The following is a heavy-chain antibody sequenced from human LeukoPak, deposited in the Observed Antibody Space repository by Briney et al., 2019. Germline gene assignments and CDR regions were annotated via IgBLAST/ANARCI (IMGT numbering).Heavy chain of an antibody. V-gene: IGHV1-69*05. J-gene: IGHJ5*02. CDR2: IIPIFGTA. D-gene: IGHD3-3*01. Sequence: ASVKVSCKASGGTFSSYAISWVRQAPGQGLEWMGRIIPIFGTANYAQKFQGRVTITTDESTSTAYMELSSLRSEDTAVYYCARVGYDFWSDNWFDPWGQGTLVTVSS. CDR1: GGTFSSYA. CDR3: ARVGYDFWSDNWFDP.